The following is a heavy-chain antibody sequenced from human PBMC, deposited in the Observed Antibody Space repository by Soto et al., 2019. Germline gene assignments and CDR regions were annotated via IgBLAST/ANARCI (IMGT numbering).Heavy chain of an antibody. D-gene: IGHD5-18*01. Sequence: GGSLRLSCAASGFTFSNAWMSWVRQAPGKGLEWVGRIKSKTDGGTTDYAAPVKGRFTISRDDSKNTLYLQMNSLKTEDTAVYYCTTVTAMAHPLYYYYMDVWGKGTTVTVSS. J-gene: IGHJ6*03. CDR1: GFTFSNAW. CDR3: TTVTAMAHPLYYYYMDV. V-gene: IGHV3-15*01. CDR2: IKSKTDGGTT.